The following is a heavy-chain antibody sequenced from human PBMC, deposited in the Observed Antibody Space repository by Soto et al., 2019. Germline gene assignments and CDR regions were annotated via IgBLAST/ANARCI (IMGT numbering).Heavy chain of an antibody. D-gene: IGHD3-22*01. CDR3: ARDDYDSKNNWFDP. V-gene: IGHV1-46*01. CDR2: IHPSGTNK. J-gene: IGHJ5*02. Sequence: ASVKVSCKASGYSFSSHYMHWVRQAPGQGLEWMGVIHPSGTNKAYAQKFQGRVTMTTDTSTSTVYMELTSLRAEDTAVYYCARDDYDSKNNWFDPWGQGTLVTVSS. CDR1: GYSFSSHY.